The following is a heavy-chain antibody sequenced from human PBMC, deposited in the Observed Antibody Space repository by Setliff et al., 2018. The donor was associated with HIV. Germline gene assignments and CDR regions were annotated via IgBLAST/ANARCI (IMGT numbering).Heavy chain of an antibody. CDR1: GGSISSGVFY. Sequence: SETLSLTCTVSGGSISSGVFYWSWIRQHPGKGLEWIGEINHIGVTHYSPSLKSRVTISVDTSKNQFSLKLSSVTAADTAVYYCARKKWQPLGNYIDYWGQGTLGTVS. V-gene: IGHV4-39*01. J-gene: IGHJ4*02. CDR3: ARKKWQPLGNYIDY. D-gene: IGHD1-26*01. CDR2: INHIGVT.